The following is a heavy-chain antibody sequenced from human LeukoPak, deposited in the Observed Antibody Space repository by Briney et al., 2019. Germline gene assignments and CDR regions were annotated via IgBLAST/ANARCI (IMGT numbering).Heavy chain of an antibody. Sequence: SETLSLTCAVYGWSFSGYYWSWIRQTPGKGLEWIGEINHSGSTNYKPSLKSRVTISVDTSKSQLSLKLSSVTAADTAVYYCARVYCSSTSCHYYFDYWGQGTLVTVSS. J-gene: IGHJ4*02. CDR2: INHSGST. V-gene: IGHV4-34*01. D-gene: IGHD2-2*01. CDR3: ARVYCSSTSCHYYFDY. CDR1: GWSFSGYY.